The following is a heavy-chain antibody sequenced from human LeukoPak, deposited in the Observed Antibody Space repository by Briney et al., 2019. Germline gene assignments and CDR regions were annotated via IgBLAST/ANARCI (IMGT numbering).Heavy chain of an antibody. J-gene: IGHJ4*02. Sequence: PGGSLRLSCAASGFTFSSYGMHWVRQAPGKGLEWVAFIRYDGSNKYYADSVKGRFTISRDNSKNTLYLQMNSLRAEDTAVYYCAKDGSDFWGDYYFDYWGQGTLVTVSS. CDR3: AKDGSDFWGDYYFDY. D-gene: IGHD3-3*01. CDR1: GFTFSSYG. CDR2: IRYDGSNK. V-gene: IGHV3-30*02.